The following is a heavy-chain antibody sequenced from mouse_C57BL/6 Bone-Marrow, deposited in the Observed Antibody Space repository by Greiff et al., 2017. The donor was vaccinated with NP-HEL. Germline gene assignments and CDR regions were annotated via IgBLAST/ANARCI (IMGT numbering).Heavy chain of an antibody. Sequence: EVQLQESGGGLVQPGGSLSLSCAASGFTFTDYYMSWVRQPPGKALEWLGFIRNKANGYTTEYSASVKGRFTISRDNSQSILYLQMNALRAEDSATYYCARYPGGDYWGQGTSVTVSS. CDR3: ARYPGGDY. V-gene: IGHV7-3*01. CDR2: IRNKANGYTT. J-gene: IGHJ4*01. CDR1: GFTFTDYY.